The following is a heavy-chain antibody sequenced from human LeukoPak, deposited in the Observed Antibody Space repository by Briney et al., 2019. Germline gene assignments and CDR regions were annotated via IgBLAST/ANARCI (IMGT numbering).Heavy chain of an antibody. J-gene: IGHJ5*02. CDR3: AKNGEVLSWFDP. V-gene: IGHV3-23*01. CDR1: GFTFSSYA. CDR2: ISASGDRT. Sequence: QPGGSLRLSCAASGFTFSSYAMSWVRQAPGRGLEWVPAISASGDRTYYADSVKGRFTISRDNSKNTLYLQMNSLRAEDTAVYSCAKNGEVLSWFDPWGQGTLVTVSS. D-gene: IGHD3-10*01.